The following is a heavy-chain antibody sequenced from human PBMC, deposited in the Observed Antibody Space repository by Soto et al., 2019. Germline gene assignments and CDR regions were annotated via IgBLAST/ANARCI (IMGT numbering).Heavy chain of an antibody. D-gene: IGHD3-3*01. CDR1: GGSISSGDYY. Sequence: SETLSLTCTVSGGSISSGDYYWSWIRQPPGKGLEYIGYIYYSGSTYYNPSLKSRVAISVDTSNNQFSLKLSSVTAADTAVYYCARGITIFTVWGQGTTVTVSS. V-gene: IGHV4-30-4*01. CDR3: ARGITIFTV. J-gene: IGHJ6*02. CDR2: IYYSGST.